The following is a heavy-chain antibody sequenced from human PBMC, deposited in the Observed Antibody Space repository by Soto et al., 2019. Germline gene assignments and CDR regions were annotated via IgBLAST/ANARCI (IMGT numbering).Heavy chain of an antibody. CDR3: AKESTVGSPGDYFDS. D-gene: IGHD1-26*01. J-gene: IGHJ4*02. CDR1: GFTFSSYD. CDR2: IGVYANT. Sequence: LRLSCSASGFTFSSYDMNWVRQSPGKGLEWVSAIGVYANTYYADSVKGRFTISRDDSRNTVHLQLNSLRVDDTAVYYCAKESTVGSPGDYFDSWGQGTLVTVSS. V-gene: IGHV3-23*01.